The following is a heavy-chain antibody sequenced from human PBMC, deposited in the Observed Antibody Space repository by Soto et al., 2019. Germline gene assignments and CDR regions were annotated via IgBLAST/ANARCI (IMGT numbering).Heavy chain of an antibody. CDR3: ARESYSSGFYYFDY. CDR2: IYYSGST. V-gene: IGHV4-31*03. D-gene: IGHD6-19*01. Sequence: PSETLSLTCTVSGGSISSGGYYWSWIRQHPGKGLEWIGYIYYSGSTYYNPSLKSRVTISVDTSKNQFSLKLSSVTAADTAVYYCARESYSSGFYYFDYWGQGTLVTVSS. J-gene: IGHJ4*02. CDR1: GGSISSGGYY.